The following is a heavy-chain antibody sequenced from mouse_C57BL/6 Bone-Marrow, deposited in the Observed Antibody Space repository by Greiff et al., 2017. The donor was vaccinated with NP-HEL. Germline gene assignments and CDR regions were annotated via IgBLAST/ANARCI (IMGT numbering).Heavy chain of an antibody. CDR2: IDPENGDT. Sequence: VQLQQSGAELVRPGASVKLSCTASGFNIKDDYMHWVKQRPEQGLEWIGWIDPENGDTEYASKFQGKATITADTSSNTAYLQLSSLTSEDTAVYYCTTYSSYYWGQGTTLTVSS. CDR3: TTYSSYY. D-gene: IGHD2-5*01. CDR1: GFNIKDDY. J-gene: IGHJ2*01. V-gene: IGHV14-4*01.